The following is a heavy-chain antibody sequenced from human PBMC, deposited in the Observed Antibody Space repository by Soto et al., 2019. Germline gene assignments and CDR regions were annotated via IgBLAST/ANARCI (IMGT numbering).Heavy chain of an antibody. D-gene: IGHD5-18*01. CDR2: IIPIFGTA. V-gene: IGHV1-69*13. J-gene: IGHJ6*02. CDR3: ARVIDLEYSYAPEVRYYYGMDV. CDR1: GGTFSSYA. Sequence: GASVKVSCKASGGTFSSYAISWVRQAPGQGLEWMGGIIPIFGTANYAQKFQGRVTITADESTSTAHMELSSLRSEDTAVYYCARVIDLEYSYAPEVRYYYGMDVWGQGTTVTVSS.